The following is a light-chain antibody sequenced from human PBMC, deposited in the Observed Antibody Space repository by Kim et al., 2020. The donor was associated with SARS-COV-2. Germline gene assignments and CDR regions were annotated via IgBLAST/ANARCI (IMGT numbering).Light chain of an antibody. CDR2: DVS. J-gene: IGLJ3*02. V-gene: IGLV2-14*03. CDR1: SRDVGGYNY. Sequence: GPSITISCTGTSRDVGGYNYVSLYQQHPGKAPKLMIYDVSNRPSGVSNRFSGSKSGNTASLTISGLQAEDEADYYCSSYTSSSSWVFGGGTKLTVL. CDR3: SSYTSSSSWV.